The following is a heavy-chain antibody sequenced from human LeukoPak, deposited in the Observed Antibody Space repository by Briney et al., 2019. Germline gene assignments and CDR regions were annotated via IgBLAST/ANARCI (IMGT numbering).Heavy chain of an antibody. V-gene: IGHV1-18*01. D-gene: IGHD6-13*01. CDR3: ARDSIKSIAAAGINWFDP. CDR2: ISAYNGNT. CDR1: GYAFTSYG. Sequence: ASVKVSCKASGYAFTSYGISWVRQAPGQGLEWMGWISAYNGNTNYAQKLQGRVTMTTDTSTSTAYVELRSLRSDDTAVYYCARDSIKSIAAAGINWFDPWGQGTLVTVSS. J-gene: IGHJ5*02.